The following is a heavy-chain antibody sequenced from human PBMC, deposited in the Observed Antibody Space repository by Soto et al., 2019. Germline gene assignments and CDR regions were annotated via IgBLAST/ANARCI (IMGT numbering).Heavy chain of an antibody. CDR1: GFTFSSYS. D-gene: IGHD3-3*01. Sequence: GGSLRLSCAASGFTFSSYSMNWVRQAPGKGLEWVSSISSSSSYIYYADSVKGRFTISRDNAKNSLYLQMNSLRAEDTAVYYCARDLFLLRFLEWKEGHQADVWGKGTTVTVSS. CDR2: ISSSSSYI. J-gene: IGHJ6*04. V-gene: IGHV3-21*01. CDR3: ARDLFLLRFLEWKEGHQADV.